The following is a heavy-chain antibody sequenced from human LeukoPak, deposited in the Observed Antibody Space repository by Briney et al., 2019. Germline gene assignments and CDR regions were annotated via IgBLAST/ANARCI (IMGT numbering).Heavy chain of an antibody. J-gene: IGHJ3*02. CDR1: GFTFSSYA. CDR3: ARDILSGSYSI. Sequence: GGSLRLSCAASGFTFSSYAMSWVRQAPGKGLEWVSTISGSGGGTYYADSVKGRFTISRDNSKNTLSLQMNSLRAEDTAVYYCARDILSGSYSIWGQGTMVTVSS. V-gene: IGHV3-23*01. D-gene: IGHD1-26*01. CDR2: ISGSGGGT.